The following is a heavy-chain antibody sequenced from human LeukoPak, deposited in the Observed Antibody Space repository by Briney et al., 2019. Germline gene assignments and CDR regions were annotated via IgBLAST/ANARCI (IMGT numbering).Heavy chain of an antibody. CDR3: AKEGALRDFDY. D-gene: IGHD3-16*01. V-gene: IGHV3-30*02. Sequence: GGSLRLSCAASGFTFSNYGMHGVRQAPGKGLEWVAVIRYDGNNKYYADSVKGRFTISRDNSKNTLYLQMNSLRAEDTAVYYCAKEGALRDFDYWGQGALVTVSS. J-gene: IGHJ4*02. CDR1: GFTFSNYG. CDR2: IRYDGNNK.